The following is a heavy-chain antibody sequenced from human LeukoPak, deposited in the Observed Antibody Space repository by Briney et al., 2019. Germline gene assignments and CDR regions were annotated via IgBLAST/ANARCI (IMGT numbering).Heavy chain of an antibody. CDR2: INHSGST. D-gene: IGHD6-13*01. J-gene: IGHJ3*02. Sequence: PSETLSLTCAVYGGPFSGYYWSWIREPPGKGLEWIGEINHSGSTNYNPSLKSRVTISVDTSKNQFSLRLSSVTAADTAVYYCARHGLIAARHAFDIWGQGTMVTVSS. CDR3: ARHGLIAARHAFDI. CDR1: GGPFSGYY. V-gene: IGHV4-34*01.